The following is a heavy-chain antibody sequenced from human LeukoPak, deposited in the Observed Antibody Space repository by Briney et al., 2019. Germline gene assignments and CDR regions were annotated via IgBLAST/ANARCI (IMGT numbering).Heavy chain of an antibody. J-gene: IGHJ4*02. CDR3: ARDSEFDSSGYSPPLQY. Sequence: GRSLRLSCAASGFTFSNYGMHWVRQAPGKGLEWGAVIWYDGSDKYYADPVKGRFTISRDNSKNTLYLQMNSLRAEDTAVYYCARDSEFDSSGYSPPLQYWGQGTLVTVSS. CDR1: GFTFSNYG. D-gene: IGHD3-22*01. CDR2: IWYDGSDK. V-gene: IGHV3-33*01.